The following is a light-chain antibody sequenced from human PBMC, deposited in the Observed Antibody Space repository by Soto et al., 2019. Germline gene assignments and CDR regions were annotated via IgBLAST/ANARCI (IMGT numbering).Light chain of an antibody. V-gene: IGLV2-8*01. Sequence: QSALTQPPSASGSPGQSVTISCTGTSSDVGAYNYVSWYLQHPGKAPKLMIYEVSKRPSGVPDRFSGSKSGNTASLTVSGLQAEDEADYYCSSYAGSHNFGVFGGGTKLTVL. CDR2: EVS. CDR1: SSDVGAYNY. J-gene: IGLJ3*02. CDR3: SSYAGSHNFGV.